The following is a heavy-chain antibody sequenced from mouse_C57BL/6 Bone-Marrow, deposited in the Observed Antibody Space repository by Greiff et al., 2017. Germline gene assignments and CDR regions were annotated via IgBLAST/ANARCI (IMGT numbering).Heavy chain of an antibody. Sequence: VQLQQSVAELVRPGASVKLSCTASGFNIKNTYMHWVKQRPEQGLEWIGRIDPANGNTKYAPQFQGKATITADTSSNPAYLQLSSLTSEDTAIYYGDRLGYYGYYYFDYWGKGTTLTVSS. J-gene: IGHJ2*01. D-gene: IGHD2-3*01. CDR1: GFNIKNTY. V-gene: IGHV14-3*01. CDR2: IDPANGNT. CDR3: DRLGYYGYYYFDY.